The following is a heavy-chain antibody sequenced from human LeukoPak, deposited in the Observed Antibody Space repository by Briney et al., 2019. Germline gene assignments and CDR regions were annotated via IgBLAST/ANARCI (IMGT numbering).Heavy chain of an antibody. J-gene: IGHJ4*02. CDR3: ARHEVLRLLEWKGTGIDY. V-gene: IGHV5-10-1*01. Sequence: GESLKISCKGSGYSFTSYWISWVRQMPGKGLEWMGRIDPSDSYTNYSPSFQGHVTISADKSISTAYLQWSSLKASDTAMYYCARHEVLRLLEWKGTGIDYWGQGTLVTVSS. CDR2: IDPSDSYT. D-gene: IGHD3-3*01. CDR1: GYSFTSYW.